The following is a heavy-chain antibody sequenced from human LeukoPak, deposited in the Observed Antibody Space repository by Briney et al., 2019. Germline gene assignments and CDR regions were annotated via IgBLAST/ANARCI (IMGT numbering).Heavy chain of an antibody. CDR3: ARYGGSPSNYFDY. V-gene: IGHV4-59*08. CDR1: GGSISGYY. CDR2: VYYSGST. Sequence: PSETLSLTCTVSGGSISGYYWSWIRQPPGKGPEWIGYVYYSGSTNYNPSLKSRVTISVDTSKNQFSLKLNSVTAADTAVYYCARYGGSPSNYFDYWGQGTLVTVSS. D-gene: IGHD1-26*01. J-gene: IGHJ4*02.